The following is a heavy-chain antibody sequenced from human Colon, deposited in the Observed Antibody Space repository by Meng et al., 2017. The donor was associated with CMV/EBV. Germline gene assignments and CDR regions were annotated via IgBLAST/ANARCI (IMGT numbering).Heavy chain of an antibody. CDR1: GFPPSTPGVG. CDR3: AHKPRGSTEFDD. J-gene: IGHJ4*02. D-gene: IGHD3-16*01. V-gene: IGHV2-5*01. Sequence: TCPFSGFPPSTPGVGVGWIRQPPGKALECLALIFWNDKGYSPSLKHRLTITEDTSKKQVVLTMTNMDPADTATYYCAHKPRGSTEFDDWGQGTLVTVSS. CDR2: IFWNDK.